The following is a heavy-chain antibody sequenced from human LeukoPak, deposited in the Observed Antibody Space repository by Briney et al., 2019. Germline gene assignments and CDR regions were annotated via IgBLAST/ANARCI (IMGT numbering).Heavy chain of an antibody. J-gene: IGHJ1*01. D-gene: IGHD3-10*01. CDR2: ISSSSSTI. V-gene: IGHV3-48*04. CDR3: ARDTITMVRGVTLEYFQH. Sequence: GGSLRLSCAASGFTFSSYSMNWVRQAPGKGLEWVSYISSSSSTIYYADSVKGRFTISRDNAKNSLYLQMNSLRAEDTAVYYCARDTITMVRGVTLEYFQHWGQGTLVTVSS. CDR1: GFTFSSYS.